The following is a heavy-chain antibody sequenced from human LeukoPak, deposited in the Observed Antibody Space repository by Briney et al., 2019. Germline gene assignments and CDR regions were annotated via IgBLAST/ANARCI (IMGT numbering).Heavy chain of an antibody. CDR2: ISYDGSNK. V-gene: IGHV3-30*03. J-gene: IGHJ4*02. CDR1: GFTFINAW. CDR3: ARNRDPWELLLPIDY. D-gene: IGHD1-26*01. Sequence: PGGSLRLSCAASGFTFINAWMAWVRQAPGKGLEWVAVISYDGSNKYYADSVKGRFTISRDNSKNTLYLQMNSLRAEDTAVYYCARNRDPWELLLPIDYWGQGTLVTVSS.